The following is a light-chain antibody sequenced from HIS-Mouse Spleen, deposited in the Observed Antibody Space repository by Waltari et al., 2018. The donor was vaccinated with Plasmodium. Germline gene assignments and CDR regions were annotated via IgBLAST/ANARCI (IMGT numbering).Light chain of an antibody. CDR3: QAWDSSTAV. CDR1: NMGDKY. V-gene: IGLV3-1*01. J-gene: IGLJ2*01. Sequence: SYELPQPPSVSVSPGPKASITLSGHNMGDKYSCWYQQKPGQSPVLVIYQDSKRHSGIPERFSGSNSGNTATLTISGTQAMDEADYYCQAWDSSTAVFGGGTKLTVL. CDR2: QDS.